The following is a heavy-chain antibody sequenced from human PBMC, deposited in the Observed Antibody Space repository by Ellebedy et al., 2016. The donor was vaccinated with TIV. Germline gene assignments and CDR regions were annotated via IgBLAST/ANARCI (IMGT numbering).Heavy chain of an antibody. CDR2: ITGGGSNT. Sequence: GGSLRLXXAASGFTFDSYAMNWVRQAPGKGLEWVSGITGGGSNTYYADSVRGRFTISRDNSRSSLFLQMNSLRVEDTAVYYCAKTRYGSGWYYFAYWGQGALVTVSS. D-gene: IGHD6-19*01. CDR1: GFTFDSYA. J-gene: IGHJ4*01. V-gene: IGHV3-23*01. CDR3: AKTRYGSGWYYFAY.